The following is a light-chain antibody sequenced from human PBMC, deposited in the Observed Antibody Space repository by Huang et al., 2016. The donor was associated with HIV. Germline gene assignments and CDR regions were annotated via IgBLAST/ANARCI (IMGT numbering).Light chain of an antibody. CDR3: QQYNNWPPWT. J-gene: IGKJ1*01. CDR1: QSITSN. CDR2: AAS. Sequence: EIVMTQSPATLSVSPGERATLSCRASQSITSNLAWYQQKPGPPPRLLIYAASPRATGIPARFSGSGSGTEFTLSISSLQSEDFAVYYCQQYNNWPPWTFGQGTKVEIK. V-gene: IGKV3-15*01.